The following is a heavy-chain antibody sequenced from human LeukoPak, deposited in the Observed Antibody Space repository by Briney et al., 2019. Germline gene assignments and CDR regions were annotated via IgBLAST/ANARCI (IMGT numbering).Heavy chain of an antibody. Sequence: ASVKVSCKASGYTFTGYYMHWVRQAPGQGLEWMGWINPNSGGTNYAQKFQGRVTMIRDTSISTAYMELSRLRSDDTAVYYCAREVGTGDSPGYFDLWGRGTLVTVSS. CDR1: GYTFTGYY. CDR2: INPNSGGT. V-gene: IGHV1-2*02. J-gene: IGHJ2*01. D-gene: IGHD7-27*01. CDR3: AREVGTGDSPGYFDL.